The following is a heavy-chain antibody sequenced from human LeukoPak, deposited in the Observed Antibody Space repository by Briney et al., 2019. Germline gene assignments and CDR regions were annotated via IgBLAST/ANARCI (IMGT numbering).Heavy chain of an antibody. V-gene: IGHV3-30*18. J-gene: IGHJ4*02. D-gene: IGHD1-26*01. Sequence: PGRSLRLSCASSGFTFSGYGMQWVHQALGEGLEWVAVISYDGSNKYYADSVKGRFTISRDNSKNTLYLQMNSLRAEDTAVYYCAKDRARWELDYWGQGTLVTVSS. CDR1: GFTFSGYG. CDR3: AKDRARWELDY. CDR2: ISYDGSNK.